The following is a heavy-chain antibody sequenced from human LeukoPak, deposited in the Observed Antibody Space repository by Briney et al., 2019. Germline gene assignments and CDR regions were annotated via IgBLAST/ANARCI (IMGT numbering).Heavy chain of an antibody. CDR1: GYTFTSYY. CDR2: INPSGGST. D-gene: IGHD4-23*01. J-gene: IGHJ4*02. Sequence: ASVKVSCKASGYTFTSYYMHWVRQAPGQGLEWMGIINPSGGSTSYAQKFQGRVTMTKDTSTSTVYMELSSLRSEDTAVYYCARDSPAVGFDSWGQGTLVTVSS. V-gene: IGHV1-46*01. CDR3: ARDSPAVGFDS.